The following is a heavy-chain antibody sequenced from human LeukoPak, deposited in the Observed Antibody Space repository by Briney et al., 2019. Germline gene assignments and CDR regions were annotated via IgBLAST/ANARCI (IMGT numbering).Heavy chain of an antibody. D-gene: IGHD3-3*01. CDR1: GGSISSSSYY. CDR2: IYYSGST. Sequence: SETLSLTCTVSGGSISSSSYYWGWIRQPPGKGLEWIGSIYYSGSTYYNPSLKSRVTISVGTSKNQFSLKLSSVTAADTAVYYCATSTYYDFAQYYYYYMDVWGKGTTVTVSS. CDR3: ATSTYYDFAQYYYYYMDV. J-gene: IGHJ6*03. V-gene: IGHV4-39*07.